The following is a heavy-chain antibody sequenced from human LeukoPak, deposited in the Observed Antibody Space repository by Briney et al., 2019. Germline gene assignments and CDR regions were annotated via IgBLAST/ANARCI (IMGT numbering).Heavy chain of an antibody. J-gene: IGHJ4*02. D-gene: IGHD3-10*01. CDR2: ISWNSGSI. CDR1: GFTFDDYA. V-gene: IGHV3-9*01. CDR3: AKGSSLRFGESPFDY. Sequence: GRSLRLSCAASGFTFDDYAMHWVRQAPGKGLEWVSGISWNSGSIGYADSVKGRFTISRDNAKNSLYLQMNSLRAEDTALYYCAKGSSLRFGESPFDYWGQGTLVTVYS.